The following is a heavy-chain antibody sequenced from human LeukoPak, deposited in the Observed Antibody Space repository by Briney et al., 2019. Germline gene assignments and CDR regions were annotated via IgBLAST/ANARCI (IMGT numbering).Heavy chain of an antibody. CDR1: GYTFINYY. CDR2: INPSGGST. J-gene: IGHJ6*02. V-gene: IGHV1-46*01. Sequence: ASLKVSCKASGYTFINYYMHWVRQAPGQGLEWMGMINPSGGSTTYAQEIQGRVTLTRDTSTSTVYMELSSLRFEDTSVYYCAREGYGSGRRLGMDVWGQGTTVTVSS. D-gene: IGHD3-10*01. CDR3: AREGYGSGRRLGMDV.